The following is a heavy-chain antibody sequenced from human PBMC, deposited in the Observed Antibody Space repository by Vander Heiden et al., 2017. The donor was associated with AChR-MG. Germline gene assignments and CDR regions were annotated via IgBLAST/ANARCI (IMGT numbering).Heavy chain of an antibody. D-gene: IGHD2-21*01. CDR1: GFTFSSHTSA. CDR2: ISAFSRTT. V-gene: IGHV3-48*04. CDR3: ARVDVVVGGDPFDY. J-gene: IGHJ4*02. Sequence: EVQLVESGGGLVQMGGSLRLSCAASGFTFSSHTSAMTWVRQAPGKGLEWVSYISAFSRTTYYADSVKGRFTISRDNAKQSLYLQINSLGADDTAIYFCARVDVVVGGDPFDYWGQGTLVTVSS.